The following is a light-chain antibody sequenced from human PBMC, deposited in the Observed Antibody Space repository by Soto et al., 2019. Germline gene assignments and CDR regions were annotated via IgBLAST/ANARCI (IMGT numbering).Light chain of an antibody. J-gene: IGKJ5*01. V-gene: IGKV3-20*01. CDR1: QSVSSSY. Sequence: IELTQSPGTLSLSPGERATLSCRASQSVSSSYLAWYQQKHGQAPSLLIDASSSRAAGIPDMISGSGAGTDFTLTISRLEPEVVAVYYCQQYGSSLFSFGPGTRLEI. CDR3: QQYGSSLFS. CDR2: ASS.